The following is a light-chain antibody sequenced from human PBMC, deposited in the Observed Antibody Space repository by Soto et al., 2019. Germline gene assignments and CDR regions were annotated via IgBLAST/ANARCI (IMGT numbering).Light chain of an antibody. CDR3: QQYYSTPQLT. V-gene: IGKV4-1*01. CDR1: QSVLHSSNSLNY. Sequence: DIVMTQSPDSLSVSLGERATINCKSSQSVLHSSNSLNYLAWYQQKPGQPPKLLFYWASTREPGVPDRFSGSGSGTDFTLTINSLQAEDVATYYCQQYYSTPQLTFDGGTKVEIK. J-gene: IGKJ4*01. CDR2: WAS.